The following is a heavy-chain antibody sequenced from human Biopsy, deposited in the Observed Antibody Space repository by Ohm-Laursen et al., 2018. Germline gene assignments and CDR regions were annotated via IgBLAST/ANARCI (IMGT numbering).Heavy chain of an antibody. D-gene: IGHD3-22*01. J-gene: IGHJ6*02. Sequence: SLRLSCAASGFDFSDYSMSWVRQAPGKGLEWVSSVTTTSSYIYYADSVKGRFTISRDNAKNSLYLQMNSLRAEDTAVYYCVRGVDYYDPYHYYALDVWGQGTTVTVPS. CDR3: VRGVDYYDPYHYYALDV. CDR1: GFDFSDYS. V-gene: IGHV3-21*01. CDR2: VTTTSSYI.